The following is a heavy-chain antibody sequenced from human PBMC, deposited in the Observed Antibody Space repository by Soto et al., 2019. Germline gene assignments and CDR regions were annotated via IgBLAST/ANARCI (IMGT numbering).Heavy chain of an antibody. D-gene: IGHD3-16*01. CDR2: ISSSSSYI. CDR1: GFTFSSYS. V-gene: IGHV3-21*01. J-gene: IGHJ6*02. Sequence: GGSLRLSCAASGFTFSSYSMNWVRQSPGKGLEWVSSISSSSSYIYYADSVKGRFTISRDNSKNTLYLQMNSLRAEDTAVYYCARDDIMITFGGKIIPSLGMDVWGQGTTVTVSS. CDR3: ARDDIMITFGGKIIPSLGMDV.